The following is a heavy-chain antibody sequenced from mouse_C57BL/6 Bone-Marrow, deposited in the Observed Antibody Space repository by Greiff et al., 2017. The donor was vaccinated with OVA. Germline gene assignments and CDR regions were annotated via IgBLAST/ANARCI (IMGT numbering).Heavy chain of an antibody. Sequence: VQLQQSGTVLARPGASVKMSCKTSGYTFTSYWMHWVKQRPGQGLEWIGAIYPGNSDTSYNQKSKGKAKLTAVTSASTAYMELSSLTNEDSAVYYCTPIYYYGSSSYYYAMDYWGQGTSVTVSS. CDR2: IYPGNSDT. V-gene: IGHV1-5*01. D-gene: IGHD1-1*01. J-gene: IGHJ4*01. CDR3: TPIYYYGSSSYYYAMDY. CDR1: GYTFTSYW.